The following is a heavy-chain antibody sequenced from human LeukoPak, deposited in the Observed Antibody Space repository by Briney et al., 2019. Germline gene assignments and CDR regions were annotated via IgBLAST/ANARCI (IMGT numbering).Heavy chain of an antibody. Sequence: ASVKVSPKASVYTFTSHGISWVRQAPGQGVEWMGCISAYNVKTNYAQKLQGRVTMTTDTSTSTAYMELRSLRSDDRAVYYCARVPLGMVQGVIDYYYYYMDVWGKGTTATVSS. CDR3: ARVPLGMVQGVIDYYYYYMDV. CDR1: VYTFTSHG. CDR2: ISAYNVKT. D-gene: IGHD3-10*01. J-gene: IGHJ6*03. V-gene: IGHV1-18*01.